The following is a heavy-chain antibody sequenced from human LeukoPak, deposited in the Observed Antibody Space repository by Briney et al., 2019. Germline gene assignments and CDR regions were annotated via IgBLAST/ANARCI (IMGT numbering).Heavy chain of an antibody. CDR2: ISYSGST. V-gene: IGHV4-59*01. CDR1: SGSNNGYY. Sequence: SETLSLTCTVSSGSNNGYYWSWIRQPPGKGLEWVGYISYSGSTNYNPSLKSRVTISVDTSKNQFSLKLSSVTAADTAIYYCARDGRAGSLFAYWGQGTLVTVSS. CDR3: ARDGRAGSLFAY. J-gene: IGHJ4*02. D-gene: IGHD6-19*01.